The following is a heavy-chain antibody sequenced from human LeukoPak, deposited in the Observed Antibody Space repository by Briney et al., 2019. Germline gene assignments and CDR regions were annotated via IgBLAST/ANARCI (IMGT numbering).Heavy chain of an antibody. Sequence: GGSLRLSCVASGFSSSSYEMTWVRQAPGKGLEWVSHISSSGNIIHYADSVKGRFTISRDNAKNPLYLQMYSLRAEDTAIYYCARVIRGYGSGTYYDWFDPWGQGTLVIVSS. D-gene: IGHD3-10*01. J-gene: IGHJ5*02. CDR2: ISSSGNII. CDR1: GFSSSSYE. V-gene: IGHV3-48*03. CDR3: ARVIRGYGSGTYYDWFDP.